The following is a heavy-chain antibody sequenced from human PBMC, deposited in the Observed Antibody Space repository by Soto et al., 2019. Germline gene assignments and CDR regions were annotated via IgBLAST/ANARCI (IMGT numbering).Heavy chain of an antibody. CDR1: GFAFSSYW. D-gene: IGHD5-18*01. CDR3: ARDGGYVDTAIYYYYYGMDV. V-gene: IGHV3-7*01. CDR2: IKQDGSEK. J-gene: IGHJ6*02. Sequence: GGSLRLSCAASGFAFSSYWMSWCRQAPGKGLECVANIKQDGSEKYYVDSVKGRFTISRDNAKNSLYLQMNSLRAEDTAVYYCARDGGYVDTAIYYYYYGMDVWGQGTTVTVSS.